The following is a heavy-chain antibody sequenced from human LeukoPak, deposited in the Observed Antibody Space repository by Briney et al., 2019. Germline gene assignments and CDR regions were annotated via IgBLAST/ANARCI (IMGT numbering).Heavy chain of an antibody. D-gene: IGHD4-17*01. CDR3: ARDSTVTYVDY. J-gene: IGHJ4*02. Sequence: PGGSLRLSCAASGFTFSSYGMHWDRQAPGKGLEWVAVIWYDGSNKYYADSVKGRFTISRDNSKNTLYLQMNSLRAEDTAVYYCARDSTVTYVDYWGQGTLVTVSS. CDR1: GFTFSSYG. CDR2: IWYDGSNK. V-gene: IGHV3-33*01.